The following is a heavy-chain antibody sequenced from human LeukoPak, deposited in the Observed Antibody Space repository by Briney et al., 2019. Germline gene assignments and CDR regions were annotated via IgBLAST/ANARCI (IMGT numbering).Heavy chain of an antibody. CDR2: IVVGSGNT. CDR1: GFTFTISA. V-gene: IGHV1-58*01. D-gene: IGHD3-10*01. J-gene: IGHJ4*02. Sequence: GTSVNVSFTASGFTFTISAVQWVRQARGQRHEWIGWIVVGSGNTNYAQKFQERVTITRDMSTSTAYMELSSLRSEDTAVYYCAADRYGSGSPRYWGQGTLVTVSS. CDR3: AADRYGSGSPRY.